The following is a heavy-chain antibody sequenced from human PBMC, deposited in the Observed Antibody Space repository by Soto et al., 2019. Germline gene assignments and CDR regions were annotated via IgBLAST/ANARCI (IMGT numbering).Heavy chain of an antibody. J-gene: IGHJ6*02. Sequence: QTLSLTCAISGYSVSSNSAAWNLIRQSPSRGLEWLGRTYYRSKWYNDYAVSVKSRITINPDTSKNQFSLQLNSVTPEDTAVYYCARDPGYGDYGQYYYYYGMDVWGQGTTVTVSS. CDR3: ARDPGYGDYGQYYYYYGMDV. CDR1: GYSVSSNSAA. CDR2: TYYRSKWYN. D-gene: IGHD4-17*01. V-gene: IGHV6-1*01.